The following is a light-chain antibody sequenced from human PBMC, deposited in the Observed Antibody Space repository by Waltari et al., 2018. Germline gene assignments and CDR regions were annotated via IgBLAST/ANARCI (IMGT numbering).Light chain of an antibody. CDR1: QSISSD. CDR2: DAY. V-gene: IGKV1-39*01. CDR3: QQSYSLPWT. Sequence: DIQMTQSPSSLAASVGDRVTITCRASQSISSDLNWYQQIPGKAPKLLFYDAYSLQGGAPTKFSGSGSGTEFTLTISSLQPEDFATYYCQQSYSLPWTFGQGTNVEVK. J-gene: IGKJ1*01.